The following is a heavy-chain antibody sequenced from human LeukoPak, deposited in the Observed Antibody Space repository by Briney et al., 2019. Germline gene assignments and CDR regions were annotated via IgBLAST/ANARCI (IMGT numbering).Heavy chain of an antibody. CDR3: AKLKGWYGEGYFDY. Sequence: GGSLRLSCAASGFTVSSNYMSWVRQPPGKGLEWVSVIYSGGTTFYADYVKGRFTISRDNSKNTLYLQMNSLRADDTAVYYCAKLKGWYGEGYFDYWGQGTVVTVSS. CDR2: IYSGGTT. D-gene: IGHD3-10*01. V-gene: IGHV3-53*01. J-gene: IGHJ4*02. CDR1: GFTVSSNY.